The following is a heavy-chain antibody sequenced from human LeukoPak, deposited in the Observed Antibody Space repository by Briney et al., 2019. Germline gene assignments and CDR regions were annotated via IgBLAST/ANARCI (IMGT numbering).Heavy chain of an antibody. V-gene: IGHV1-69*13. CDR1: GGTFSSYA. J-gene: IGHJ4*02. CDR2: IIPIFGTA. CDR3: ASPEGGYSYGYVY. Sequence: ASVKVSCKASGGTFSSYAISWVRQAPGQGLEWMGEIIPIFGTANYAQKFQGRVTITADESTSTAYMELSSLRSEDTAVYYCASPEGGYSYGYVYWGQGTLVTVSS. D-gene: IGHD5-18*01.